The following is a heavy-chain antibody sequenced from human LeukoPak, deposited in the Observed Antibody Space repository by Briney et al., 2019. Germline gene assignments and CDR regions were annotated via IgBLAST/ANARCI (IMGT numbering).Heavy chain of an antibody. CDR1: GSTFSSDG. Sequence: GGSLRLSCAAFGSTFSSDGMGWVRQAPGKGLEWVSVISGRGDSAYYADSVKGRFTTSRDNSKNTLYLHMNSLRAEDTAVYYCAKGRSYRGGYYYFDYWGQGTLVTVSS. CDR2: ISGRGDSA. CDR3: AKGRSYRGGYYYFDY. V-gene: IGHV3-23*01. D-gene: IGHD5-18*01. J-gene: IGHJ4*02.